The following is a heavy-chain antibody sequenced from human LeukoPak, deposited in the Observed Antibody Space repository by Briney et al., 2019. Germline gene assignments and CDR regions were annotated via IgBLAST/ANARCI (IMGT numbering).Heavy chain of an antibody. D-gene: IGHD1-26*01. V-gene: IGHV3-21*01. Sequence: PGGSLRLSCAASGFTFSSYNRNWVRQAPGRGLEWVSSISTTSNYIYYAESVKGGLTISRDNAKNSLYLQMNSLRAEDTAVYYCAKVLTGSPHWGQGTLVTVSS. CDR2: ISTTSNYI. CDR1: GFTFSSYN. J-gene: IGHJ4*02. CDR3: AKVLTGSPH.